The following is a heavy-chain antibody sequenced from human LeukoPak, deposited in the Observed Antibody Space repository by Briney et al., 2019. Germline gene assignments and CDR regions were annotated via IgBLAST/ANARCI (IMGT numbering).Heavy chain of an antibody. Sequence: GGSLRLSCAASGFTFSSYWMSWVRQAPGKGLEWVANIKQDGSEKYYVDSVKVRFTISRDNAKNSLYLQMNSLRAEDTAVYYCARVSSKATVRGLITKKNYYYYYMDVWGKGTTVTISS. J-gene: IGHJ6*03. V-gene: IGHV3-7*01. CDR2: IKQDGSEK. CDR1: GFTFSSYW. D-gene: IGHD3-10*01. CDR3: ARVSSKATVRGLITKKNYYYYYMDV.